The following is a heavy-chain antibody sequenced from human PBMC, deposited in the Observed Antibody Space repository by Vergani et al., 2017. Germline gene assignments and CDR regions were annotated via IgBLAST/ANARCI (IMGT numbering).Heavy chain of an antibody. CDR1: GYTFTSYA. D-gene: IGHD2-2*01. J-gene: IGHJ5*02. CDR3: ARRWGIVVVPAAGRNWFDP. CDR2: INTNTGNP. V-gene: IGHV7-4-1*02. Sequence: QVQLVQSGSELKKPGASVKVSCKASGYTFTSYAMNWVRQAPGQGLEWMGWINTNTGNPTYAQGFTGRFVFSLDTSVSTAYLQISSLKAEDTAVYYCARRWGIVVVPAAGRNWFDPWGQGTLVTVSS.